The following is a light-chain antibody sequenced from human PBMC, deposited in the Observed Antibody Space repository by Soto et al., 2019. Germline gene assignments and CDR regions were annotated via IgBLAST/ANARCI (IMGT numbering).Light chain of an antibody. CDR3: TSYAGTYSFFYV. V-gene: IGLV2-14*01. Sequence: QSALTQPASVSGSPGQSIAISCTGTSSDVGGYDYVSWYQQHPDKAPKLIIYEVTKRPSGVSNRFSGSRSGNTASLTVSGLQAEDEADYYCTSYAGTYSFFYVFGTGTKVTVL. J-gene: IGLJ1*01. CDR2: EVT. CDR1: SSDVGGYDY.